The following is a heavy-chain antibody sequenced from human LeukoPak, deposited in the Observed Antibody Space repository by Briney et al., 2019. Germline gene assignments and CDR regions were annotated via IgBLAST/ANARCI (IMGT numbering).Heavy chain of an antibody. CDR2: ISSNGGST. CDR3: ARAVGYGAGSYGFDI. V-gene: IGHV3-64*01. CDR1: GFTFSSYA. J-gene: IGHJ3*02. Sequence: PGGSLRLSCAASGFTFSSYAMHWVRQAPGKGLEYVSAISSNGGSTYYANSVKGRFTISRDIATNTLYLQMNSLRAEDTAVYYCARAVGYGAGSYGFDIWGQGTTVTVSS. D-gene: IGHD3-10*01.